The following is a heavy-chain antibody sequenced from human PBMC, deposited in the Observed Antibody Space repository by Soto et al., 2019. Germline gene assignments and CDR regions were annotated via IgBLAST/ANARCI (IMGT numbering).Heavy chain of an antibody. CDR2: IGTAGDT. Sequence: GGFLRLSCAASGLTFSSYDMHWVRQATGKGLEWVSAIGTAGDTYYPGSVKGRFTISRENAKNSLYLQMNSLRAGDTAVYYCARAVLYSSGWYYFDYWGQGTLVTVSS. CDR1: GLTFSSYD. J-gene: IGHJ4*02. D-gene: IGHD6-19*01. V-gene: IGHV3-13*04. CDR3: ARAVLYSSGWYYFDY.